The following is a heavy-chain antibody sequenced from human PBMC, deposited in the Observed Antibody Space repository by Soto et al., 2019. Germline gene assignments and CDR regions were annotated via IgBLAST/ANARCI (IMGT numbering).Heavy chain of an antibody. CDR1: GFTFSSYS. D-gene: IGHD4-17*01. Sequence: VQLVESGGGLVQPGGSLRLSCAASGFTFSSYSMNWVRQAPGKGLEWVSYISSSSSTIYYADSVKGRFTISRDNAKNSLYLQMNSLRAEDTAVYYCARDPSGDYEDAFDIWGQGTMVTVSS. V-gene: IGHV3-48*01. CDR2: ISSSSSTI. CDR3: ARDPSGDYEDAFDI. J-gene: IGHJ3*02.